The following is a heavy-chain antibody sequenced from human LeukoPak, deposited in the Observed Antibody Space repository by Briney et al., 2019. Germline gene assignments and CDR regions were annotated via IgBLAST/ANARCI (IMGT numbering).Heavy chain of an antibody. Sequence: PGGSLRLSCAASGFTFSSYAMSWVRQAPGKGLEWVSAISGSGGSTYYADPVKGRFTISRDNSKNTLYLQMNSLRAEDTAVYYCAKGGRWLHRTPFDYWGQGTLVTVSS. V-gene: IGHV3-23*01. J-gene: IGHJ4*02. CDR3: AKGGRWLHRTPFDY. CDR1: GFTFSSYA. CDR2: ISGSGGST. D-gene: IGHD5-24*01.